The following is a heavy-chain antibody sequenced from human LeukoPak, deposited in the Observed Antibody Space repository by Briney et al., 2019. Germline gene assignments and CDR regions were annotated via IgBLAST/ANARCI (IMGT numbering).Heavy chain of an antibody. CDR1: GLSCSSYW. CDR3: ARDYDYFSGHNLDAYDI. J-gene: IGHJ3*02. Sequence: GGALRLSCAAAGLSCSSYWMTWVRQAPGKGLEWVANIKEDGSAKSYVDSVKGRFTISRDNAKNSLYLQMNSLRVEDTAVYYCARDYDYFSGHNLDAYDIWGQGTTVIVSS. D-gene: IGHD2-15*01. V-gene: IGHV3-7*01. CDR2: IKEDGSAK.